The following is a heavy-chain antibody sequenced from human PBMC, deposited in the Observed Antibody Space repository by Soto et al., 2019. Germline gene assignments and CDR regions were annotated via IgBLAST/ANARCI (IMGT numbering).Heavy chain of an antibody. CDR3: ATVEVDY. V-gene: IGHV3-74*01. J-gene: IGHJ4*02. CDR2: MNSDGSET. CDR1: GFTFGDYW. Sequence: GGSLRLSCAASGFTFGDYWMHWVRQAPGKGLEWVSRMNSDGSETNYADSVKGRFIVSRDNAKSTLHLQMTSLRVEDAAVDECATVEVDYWVPGVLVTDSS.